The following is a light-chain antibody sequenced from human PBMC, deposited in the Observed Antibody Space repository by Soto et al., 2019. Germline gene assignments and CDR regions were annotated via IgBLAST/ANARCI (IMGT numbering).Light chain of an antibody. J-gene: IGLJ2*01. CDR1: SSNIGSNS. CDR3: AAWDDSLSVV. CDR2: RDN. Sequence: QPVLTQPPSASGTPGQRVTISCSGSSSNIGSNSVFWYQHLPGTAPKLLIYRDNQRPSGVPDRFSGSKSGTSASLAISGLRSEDEADYYCAAWDDSLSVVFGGGTKLTVL. V-gene: IGLV1-47*01.